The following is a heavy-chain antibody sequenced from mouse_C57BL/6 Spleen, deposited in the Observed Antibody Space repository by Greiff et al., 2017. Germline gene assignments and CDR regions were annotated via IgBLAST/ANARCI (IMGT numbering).Heavy chain of an antibody. D-gene: IGHD1-1*01. CDR3: ASDYYGSPLAY. Sequence: VQLQQSDAELVKPGASVKISCKVSGYTFTAYTIHWMKQRPEQGLEWIGYIYPRDGSTKYNEKFKGKATLTADKSSSTAYMQLNSLTSEDSAVYFCASDYYGSPLAYWGQGPLVTVSA. CDR2: IYPRDGST. J-gene: IGHJ3*01. CDR1: GYTFTAYT. V-gene: IGHV1-78*01.